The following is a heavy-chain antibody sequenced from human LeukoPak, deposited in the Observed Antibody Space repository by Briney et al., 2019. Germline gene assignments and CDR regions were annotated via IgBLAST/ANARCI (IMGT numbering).Heavy chain of an antibody. CDR1: GFTFDDYA. D-gene: IGHD1-1*01. Sequence: PGGSLGLSCAASGFTFDDYAMHWVRQAPGKGLEWVSGISWNSGSIGYADSVKGRFTISRDNAKNSLYLQMNSLRAEDMALYYCAKAGTTWDYFDYWGQGTLVTVSS. CDR3: AKAGTTWDYFDY. V-gene: IGHV3-9*03. CDR2: ISWNSGSI. J-gene: IGHJ4*02.